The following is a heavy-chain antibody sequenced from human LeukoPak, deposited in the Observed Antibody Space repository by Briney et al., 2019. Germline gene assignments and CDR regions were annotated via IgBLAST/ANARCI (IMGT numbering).Heavy chain of an antibody. V-gene: IGHV4-59*08. D-gene: IGHD2-15*01. J-gene: IGHJ5*02. CDR3: ARHSVVVIGEFDP. Sequence: SETLSLTCTVSGGSISSYYWSWIRQPPGKGLEWIGYIYYSGSTNYNPSLKSRVTISVDTSKNQFSLKLSSVTAADTAVYYCARHSVVVIGEFDPWGQGTLVTVSS. CDR2: IYYSGST. CDR1: GGSISSYY.